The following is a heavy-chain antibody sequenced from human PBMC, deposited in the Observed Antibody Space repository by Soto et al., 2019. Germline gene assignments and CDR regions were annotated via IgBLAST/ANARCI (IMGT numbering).Heavy chain of an antibody. CDR3: ASTMVRGGPRFDY. D-gene: IGHD3-10*01. CDR2: IYHSGST. J-gene: IGHJ4*02. CDR1: GGSISSGGYS. V-gene: IGHV4-30-2*01. Sequence: KTSETLSLTCAVSGGSISSGGYSWSWIRQPPGKGLEWIGYIYHSGSTYYNPSLKSRVTISVDRSKNQFSLKLSSVTAADTAVYYCASTMVRGGPRFDYWGQGTLVTVSS.